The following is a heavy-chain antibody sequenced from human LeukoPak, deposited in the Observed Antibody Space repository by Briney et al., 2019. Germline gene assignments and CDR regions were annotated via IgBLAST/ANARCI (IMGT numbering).Heavy chain of an antibody. V-gene: IGHV4-34*01. CDR1: GGSFSGYY. J-gene: IGHJ4*02. CDR3: ARCNSGYFNY. Sequence: KPSETLSLTCAVYGGSFSGYYWSWIRQPPGKGLEWIGEINHSGSTNYNPSLKSRVTISVDTSKNQFSLKLSSVTAADTAVYYCARCNSGYFNYWGQGTLVTVSS. CDR2: INHSGST. D-gene: IGHD1-26*01.